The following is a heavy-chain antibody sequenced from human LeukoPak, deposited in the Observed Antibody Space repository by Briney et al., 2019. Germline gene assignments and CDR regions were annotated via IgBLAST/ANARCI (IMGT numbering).Heavy chain of an antibody. V-gene: IGHV4-59*01. CDR1: GGSISSYY. Sequence: SETLSLTCTVSGGSISSYYWSWIRQPPGKGLEWIGYVYYSGSTHYNPSLKSRLTMSADTSKNQFSLKLTSVTAADTAAYYCARTEYYFDHWGQGTLVTVSS. CDR2: VYYSGST. J-gene: IGHJ4*02. CDR3: ARTEYYFDH. D-gene: IGHD3-10*01.